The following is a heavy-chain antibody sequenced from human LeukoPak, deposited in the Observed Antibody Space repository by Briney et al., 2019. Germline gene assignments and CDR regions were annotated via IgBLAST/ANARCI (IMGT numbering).Heavy chain of an antibody. Sequence: GESLKISCKGFGYSFTSYWIGWVRQMPGKGLEWMGIIYPGDSDTRYSPSFQGQVTISADKSISTAYLQWSSLKASDTAMYYCARLQYYYDSSGYYYVPYFDYWGQGTLVTVSS. J-gene: IGHJ4*02. CDR1: GYSFTSYW. CDR2: IYPGDSDT. V-gene: IGHV5-51*01. D-gene: IGHD3-22*01. CDR3: ARLQYYYDSSGYYYVPYFDY.